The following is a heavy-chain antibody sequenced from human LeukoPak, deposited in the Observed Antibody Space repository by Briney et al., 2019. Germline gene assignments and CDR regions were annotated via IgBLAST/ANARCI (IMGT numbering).Heavy chain of an antibody. V-gene: IGHV1-18*01. Sequence: ASVKVSCKASSHTFTSYGLNWVRQAPGQGLEWMGWISVYRSKTNYAQKFQGRITLTTDASTRTTFMELRSLRSDDTAVYYCARDNGDYNFDYWGQGTLVTVSS. CDR1: SHTFTSYG. J-gene: IGHJ4*02. CDR3: ARDNGDYNFDY. CDR2: ISVYRSKT. D-gene: IGHD4-17*01.